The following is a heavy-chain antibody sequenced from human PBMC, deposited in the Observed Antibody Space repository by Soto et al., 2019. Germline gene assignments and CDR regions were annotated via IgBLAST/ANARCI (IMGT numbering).Heavy chain of an antibody. CDR1: GGSFSGYY. Sequence: PSETLSLTCAVYGGSFSGYYYTWIRQPPGKGLEWIGEINHSGSTNHNPSLKSRVTISTDTSKNQFSLKVGSMTAADAGVYYCARVFMGKILYWGQGTLVAVSS. D-gene: IGHD1-26*01. CDR3: ARVFMGKILY. V-gene: IGHV4-34*01. CDR2: INHSGST. J-gene: IGHJ4*02.